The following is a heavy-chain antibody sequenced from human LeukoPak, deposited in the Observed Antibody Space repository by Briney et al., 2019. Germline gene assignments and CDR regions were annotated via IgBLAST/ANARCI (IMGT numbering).Heavy chain of an antibody. CDR2: IYYSGST. J-gene: IGHJ6*02. CDR1: GGSISRYY. D-gene: IGHD3-10*02. CDR3: ARNSLFGALYYYYGMDV. V-gene: IGHV4-59*01. Sequence: PSETLSLTCSVSGGSISRYYWSWIRQPPGKGLEWIGYIYYSGSTNYNSSLKSRVTISVDTSKNQFSLKLSSVTAADTAVYYCARNSLFGALYYYYGMDVWGQGTTVTVSS.